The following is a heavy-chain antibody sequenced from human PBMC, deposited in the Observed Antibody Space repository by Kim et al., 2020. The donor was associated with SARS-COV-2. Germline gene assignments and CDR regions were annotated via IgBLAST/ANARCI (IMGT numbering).Heavy chain of an antibody. CDR3: ARRGYDFGGPDY. J-gene: IGHJ4*02. V-gene: IGHV1-3*01. D-gene: IGHD5-12*01. Sequence: KYSQRFQGRGTITRDTSASTAYMELSSLRSDDTAVYYCARRGYDFGGPDYWGQGTLVTVSS.